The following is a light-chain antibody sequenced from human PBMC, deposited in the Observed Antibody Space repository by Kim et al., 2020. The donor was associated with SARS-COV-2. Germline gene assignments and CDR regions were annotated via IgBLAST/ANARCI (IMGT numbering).Light chain of an antibody. J-gene: IGLJ1*01. CDR1: RSRTGEGYD. Sequence: GQEVTRSWHGGRSRTGEGYDVHWYQQLPGTAPKPLIYGNSNRPSGVPDRFSGSKSGTSASLAITGLQAEDEADYYCQSYDSSLGYVFGTGTKVTVL. CDR3: QSYDSSLGYV. CDR2: GNS. V-gene: IGLV1-40*01.